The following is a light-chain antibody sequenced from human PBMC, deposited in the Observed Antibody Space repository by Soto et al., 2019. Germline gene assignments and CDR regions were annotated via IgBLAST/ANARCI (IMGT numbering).Light chain of an antibody. CDR2: DAS. Sequence: VGKECTSRMALSPWANANLXXRASQTVRNNYLAWYQQKPYQSPMLLIYDASNITTRIRTNFSCARSGADFNLTINSIGPEDFAVFYCQQRSNWRLITFGQGT. CDR1: QTVRNNY. J-gene: IGKJ5*01. V-gene: IGKV3-11*01. CDR3: QQRSNWRLIT.